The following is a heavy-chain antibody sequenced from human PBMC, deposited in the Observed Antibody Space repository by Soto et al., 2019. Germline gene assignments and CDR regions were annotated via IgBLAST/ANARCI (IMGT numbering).Heavy chain of an antibody. CDR1: GYTFTGYY. Sequence: ASVKVSCKASGYTFTGYYMHWVRQAPGQGLEWKGWINPNSGGTNYAQKFQGWVTITRDTSISTAYMELSRLRSDDTAVYYCARDGQGIVVVPAAMPYGYYYYGMDVWGQGTTVTVSS. CDR3: ARDGQGIVVVPAAMPYGYYYYGMDV. CDR2: INPNSGGT. V-gene: IGHV1-2*04. J-gene: IGHJ6*02. D-gene: IGHD2-2*01.